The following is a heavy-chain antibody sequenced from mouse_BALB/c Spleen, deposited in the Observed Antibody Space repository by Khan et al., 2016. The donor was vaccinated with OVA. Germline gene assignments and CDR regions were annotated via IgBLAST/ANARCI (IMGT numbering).Heavy chain of an antibody. D-gene: IGHD2-1*01. CDR1: GFTFSDYG. CDR2: ISDLAYTF. CDR3: ARGGVTAPFAY. V-gene: IGHV5-15*02. Sequence: EVELVESGGGLVQPGGSRKLSCAASGFTFSDYGMAWVRQAPGKGPEWVAFISDLAYTFYYADTVTGRFTLSRENAKNPLYLAMSSLRSGDTAMYYCARGGVTAPFAYWGQGTLVTVSA. J-gene: IGHJ3*01.